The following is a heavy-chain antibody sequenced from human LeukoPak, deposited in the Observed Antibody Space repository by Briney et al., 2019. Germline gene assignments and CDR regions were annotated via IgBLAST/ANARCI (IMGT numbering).Heavy chain of an antibody. D-gene: IGHD5-24*01. CDR2: FYYSGST. CDR1: GGSISSSPYY. V-gene: IGHV4-39*07. J-gene: IGHJ5*02. CDR3: ARGLGEMATISWGFSPFDP. Sequence: KTSETLSLTCTVSGGSISSSPYYWGWIRQPPGKGLEWIGGFYYSGSTYYNPSLKSRVTISVDTSKNQFSLKLSSVTAADTAVYYCARGLGEMATISWGFSPFDPWGQGTLVTVSS.